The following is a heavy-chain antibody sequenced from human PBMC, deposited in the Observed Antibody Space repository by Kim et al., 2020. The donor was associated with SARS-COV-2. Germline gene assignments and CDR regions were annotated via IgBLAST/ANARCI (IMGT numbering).Heavy chain of an antibody. CDR2: ISSSGSPI. J-gene: IGHJ3*02. Sequence: GGSLRLSCIASGFTFSSHEMNWVRQAPGKGLEWIAYISSSGSPIFYADSVKGRFAISRDNSKNSVFLQVSGLRAEDTAVYYCARKTYCSSSRCSTDSLD. V-gene: IGHV3-48*03. CDR1: GFTFSSHE. CDR3: ARKTYCSSSRCSTDSLD. D-gene: IGHD2-2*01.